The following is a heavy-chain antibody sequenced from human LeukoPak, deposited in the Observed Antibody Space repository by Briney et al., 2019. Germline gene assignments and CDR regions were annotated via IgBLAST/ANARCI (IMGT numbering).Heavy chain of an antibody. J-gene: IGHJ5*02. CDR1: GYSLSSGYY. D-gene: IGHD3-22*01. Sequence: PSETLSLTCAVSGYSLSSGYYWGWIRQPPGKGLEWIGSIYHSGSTYYNPSLKSRVTISVDTSKNQFSLKLSSVTAADTAVYYCARSFTYYYDSSGYKGPWGQGTLVTVSS. CDR3: ARSFTYYYDSSGYKGP. V-gene: IGHV4-38-2*01. CDR2: IYHSGST.